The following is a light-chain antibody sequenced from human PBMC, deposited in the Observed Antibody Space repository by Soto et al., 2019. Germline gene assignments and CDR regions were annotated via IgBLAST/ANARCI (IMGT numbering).Light chain of an antibody. J-gene: IGKJ1*01. Sequence: DIQMTQSPSTLSASVGDRVTITCRASQRISTWLAWYQQKPGQAPKLLIYQASSLEGGVPSRFSGSGSGTEFTLTISSLQPDDFATYYCQQYNSYSWTFGQGTKVEIK. V-gene: IGKV1-5*03. CDR2: QAS. CDR1: QRISTW. CDR3: QQYNSYSWT.